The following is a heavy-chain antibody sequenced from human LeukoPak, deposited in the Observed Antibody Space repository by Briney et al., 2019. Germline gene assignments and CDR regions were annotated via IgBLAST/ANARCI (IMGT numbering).Heavy chain of an antibody. V-gene: IGHV4-39*07. Sequence: SETLSLTCTVSGGSISSSSYYWGWIRQPPGKGLEWIGSIYYSGSTYYNPSLKSRVTISVDKSKNQFSLKLSSVTAADTAVYYCARGAVAGMELDYWGQGTLVTVSS. CDR3: ARGAVAGMELDY. J-gene: IGHJ4*02. CDR1: GGSISSSSYY. D-gene: IGHD6-19*01. CDR2: IYYSGST.